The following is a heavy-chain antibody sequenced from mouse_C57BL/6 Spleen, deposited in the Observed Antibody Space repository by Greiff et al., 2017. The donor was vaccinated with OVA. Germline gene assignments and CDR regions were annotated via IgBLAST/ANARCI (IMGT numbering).Heavy chain of an antibody. Sequence: VQLQQSGAELVKPGASVKISCKASGYAFSSYWMNWVKQRPGKGLEWIGQIYPGDGDTNYNGKFKGKATLTADKSSSTAYMQLSSLTSEDSSVYFCARRGDYYGSNSDFWGPGTTLTVSS. CDR3: ARRGDYYGSNSDF. V-gene: IGHV1-80*01. J-gene: IGHJ2*01. CDR2: IYPGDGDT. D-gene: IGHD1-1*01. CDR1: GYAFSSYW.